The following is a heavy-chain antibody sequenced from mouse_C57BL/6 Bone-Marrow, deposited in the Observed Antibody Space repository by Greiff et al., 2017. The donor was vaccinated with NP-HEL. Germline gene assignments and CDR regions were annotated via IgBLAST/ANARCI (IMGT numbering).Heavy chain of an antibody. CDR2: ISSGGSYT. D-gene: IGHD1-1*01. J-gene: IGHJ1*03. CDR1: GFTFSSYG. V-gene: IGHV5-6*02. Sequence: DVKLVESGGDLVKPGGSLKLSCAASGFTFSSYGMSWVRQTPDKRLEWVATISSGGSYTYYPDSVKGRFTISRDNAKNTLYLQMSSLKSEDTAMYYCARLLLRPWYFDVWGTGTTVTVSS. CDR3: ARLLLRPWYFDV.